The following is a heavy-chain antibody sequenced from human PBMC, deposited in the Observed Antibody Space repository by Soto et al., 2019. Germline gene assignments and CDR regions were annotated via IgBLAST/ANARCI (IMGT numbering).Heavy chain of an antibody. CDR3: ARGLTYYDFWRVWFDP. CDR2: IYYSGST. J-gene: IGHJ5*02. Sequence: PSETLSLTCTVSGGSISSYYWSWIRQPPGKGLEWIGYIYYSGSTNYNPSLKSRVTISVDTSKNQFSLKLSSVTAADTAVYYCARGLTYYDFWRVWFDPWGQGNLVTVSS. V-gene: IGHV4-59*01. D-gene: IGHD3-3*01. CDR1: GGSISSYY.